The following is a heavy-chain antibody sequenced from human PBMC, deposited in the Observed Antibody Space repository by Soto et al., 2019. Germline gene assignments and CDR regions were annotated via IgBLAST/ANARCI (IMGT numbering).Heavy chain of an antibody. CDR3: AAHRIAAAGTGWFEP. J-gene: IGHJ5*02. CDR1: GGSXSSYY. CDR2: IYYSGST. D-gene: IGHD6-13*01. Sequence: SETLSLTCTVSGGSXSSYYWSWIRQPPGKGLEWIGYIYYSGSTNYNPSLKSRVTISVDTSKNQFSLKLSSVTAADTAVYYCAAHRIAAAGTGWFEPWGQGTLVTVSS. V-gene: IGHV4-59*01.